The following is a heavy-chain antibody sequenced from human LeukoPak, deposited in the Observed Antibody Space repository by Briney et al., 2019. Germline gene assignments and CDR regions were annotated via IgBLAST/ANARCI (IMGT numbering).Heavy chain of an antibody. CDR2: IYPDDSDT. V-gene: IGHV5-51*01. Sequence: GGSLQISCKASGYIFTTHWIGGGRQQPGKGVEGMGIIYPDDSDTKYSPSFQGQVNISADQSSNTTYLQWSSLKASDTAIYYCARPRREVAALDYWGQGTLVTVSS. J-gene: IGHJ4*02. D-gene: IGHD6-6*01. CDR3: ARPRREVAALDY. CDR1: GYIFTTHW.